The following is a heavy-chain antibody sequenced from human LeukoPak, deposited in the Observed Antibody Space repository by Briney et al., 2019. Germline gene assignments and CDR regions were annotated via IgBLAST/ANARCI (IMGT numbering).Heavy chain of an antibody. J-gene: IGHJ6*03. Sequence: GRSLRLSCAASGFTFSSYGMHWVRQAPGKGLEWVAVISSDGSNKYYADSVKGRFTISRDNSKNTLYLQMNSLRAEDTAVYYCAKDPKAYYYYYYYMDVWGKGTTVTVSS. CDR3: AKDPKAYYYYYYYMDV. CDR1: GFTFSSYG. V-gene: IGHV3-30*18. CDR2: ISSDGSNK.